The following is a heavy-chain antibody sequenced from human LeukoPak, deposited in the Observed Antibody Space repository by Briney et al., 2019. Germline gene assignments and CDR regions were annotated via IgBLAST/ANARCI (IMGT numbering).Heavy chain of an antibody. J-gene: IGHJ4*02. CDR3: ARDQKTGTTTWSFFDY. CDR2: ISGSGGHT. Sequence: GGSLRLSCAASGFTSSSYGMSWVRQAPGKGLEWVSAISGSGGHTYYADSVKGRFTISRDNSKNTLYLEMNSLRGEDTAVYYCARDQKTGTTTWSFFDYWGQGTLVTVSS. D-gene: IGHD1-14*01. V-gene: IGHV3-23*01. CDR1: GFTSSSYG.